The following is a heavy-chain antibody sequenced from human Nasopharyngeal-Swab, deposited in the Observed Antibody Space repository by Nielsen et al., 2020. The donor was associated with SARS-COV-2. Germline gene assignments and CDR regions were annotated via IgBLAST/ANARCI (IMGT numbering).Heavy chain of an antibody. CDR1: GFHFGSYG. CDR3: ARGAGDYYFYYGMDV. V-gene: IGHV3-64*01. D-gene: IGHD3-10*01. J-gene: IGHJ6*02. CDR2: IRSIGDST. Sequence: GESLKISCVASGFHFGSYGMHWVRQAPGKGLEYVSGIRSIGDSTYYTNSVKGRFSITRDNFKNTLYLQMGSLRAEDMAVYYCARGAGDYYFYYGMDVWGQGTTVTVSS.